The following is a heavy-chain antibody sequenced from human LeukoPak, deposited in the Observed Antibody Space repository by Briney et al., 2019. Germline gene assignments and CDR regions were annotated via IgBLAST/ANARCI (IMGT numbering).Heavy chain of an antibody. CDR1: GYTLTELS. J-gene: IGHJ6*04. D-gene: IGHD3-10*01. CDR3: ASFYGSGSYSYYGMDV. Sequence: ASVEVSCKVSGYTLTELSMHWVRQAPGKGLEWMGGFDREDGETIYAQKFQGRVTMTEDTSTDTAYMELSSLRSEDTAVYYCASFYGSGSYSYYGMDVWGKGTTVTVSS. V-gene: IGHV1-24*01. CDR2: FDREDGET.